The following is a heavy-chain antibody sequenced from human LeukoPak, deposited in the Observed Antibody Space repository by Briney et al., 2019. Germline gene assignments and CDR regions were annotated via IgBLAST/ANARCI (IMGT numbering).Heavy chain of an antibody. V-gene: IGHV3-74*01. CDR3: VRAKYGSGNCWGCFDP. CDR1: GFTFSNYW. CDR2: INNDGRST. Sequence: GRSLRLSCAASGFTFSNYWMHWVRHAPGTGLVWVSRINNDGRSTSYADSVKGRFTISRDNAKNTLYLQMNSLRVEDTGIYYCVRAKYGSGNCWGCFDPWGQGTMVTVSS. D-gene: IGHD3-10*01. J-gene: IGHJ5*02.